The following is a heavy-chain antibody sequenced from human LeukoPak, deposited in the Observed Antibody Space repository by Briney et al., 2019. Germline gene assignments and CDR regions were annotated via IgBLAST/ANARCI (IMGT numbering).Heavy chain of an antibody. CDR1: GFTFDDYG. D-gene: IGHD3-10*02. CDR3: AELGITMIGGV. Sequence: GGSLRLSCAASGFTFDDYGMSWVRQAPGKGLEWVANIKQDGSGKYYVDSVKGRFTISRDNAKNSLYLQMNSLRAEDTAVYYCAELGITMIGGVWGKGTTVTISS. V-gene: IGHV3-7*01. CDR2: IKQDGSGK. J-gene: IGHJ6*04.